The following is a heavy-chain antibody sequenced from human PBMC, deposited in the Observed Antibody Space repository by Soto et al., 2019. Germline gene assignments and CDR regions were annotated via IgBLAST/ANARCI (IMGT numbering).Heavy chain of an antibody. V-gene: IGHV4-39*01. Sequence: SETKSHTNSVSDGYIISTTYHWSWNRQPPGNGLEWIGNIHYSGDTHYNPSLKSRVTMSLDTSKNQFSLTLTSVTAADTAVYYCARLPSSGRLYYYYMDVWGKGTTVTVSS. CDR3: ARLPSSGRLYYYYMDV. CDR2: IHYSGDT. D-gene: IGHD3-10*01. J-gene: IGHJ6*03. CDR1: DGYIISTTYH.